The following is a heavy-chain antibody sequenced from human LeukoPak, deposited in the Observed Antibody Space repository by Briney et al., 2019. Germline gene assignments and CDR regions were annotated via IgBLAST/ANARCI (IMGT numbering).Heavy chain of an antibody. D-gene: IGHD2-15*01. CDR3: ARDGSSHYYFDY. CDR2: FYSGGTT. J-gene: IGHJ4*02. Sequence: PGGSLRLSSVASGFTVSSNHMNWVRQAPGKGLEWVSIFYSGGTTYYADSVKGRFTISRDNSKNTLYLQMNSLRAEDTAVYYCARDGSSHYYFDYWGQGTLVTVSS. CDR1: GFTVSSNH. V-gene: IGHV3-53*01.